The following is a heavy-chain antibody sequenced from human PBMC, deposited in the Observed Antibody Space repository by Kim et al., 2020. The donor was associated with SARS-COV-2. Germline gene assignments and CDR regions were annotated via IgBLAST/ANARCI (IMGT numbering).Heavy chain of an antibody. V-gene: IGHV4-61*01. Sequence: SETLSLTCTVSGGSVSSGSYYWSWIRQPPGKGLEWIGYICYSGSTNYNPSLKSRVTISVDTSKNQFSLKLSSVTAADTAVYYCARDGYCSSTSCYDDYY. CDR3: ARDGYCSSTSCYDDYY. J-gene: IGHJ6*01. CDR1: GGSVSSGSYY. CDR2: ICYSGST. D-gene: IGHD2-2*03.